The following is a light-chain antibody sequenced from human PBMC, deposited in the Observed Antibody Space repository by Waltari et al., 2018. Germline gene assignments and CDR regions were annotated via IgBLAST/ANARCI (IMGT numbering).Light chain of an antibody. V-gene: IGLV2-18*02. CDR2: EVS. Sequence: QSALTQPPSVSGSPGQSVTISCTGSSSDVGGFNRVSWYQQPPGTAPKLLIYEVSYRPSGVPDRFSGSKSDNTASLTISGLQAEDEADYYCSSYTSSSTFVFGGGTKLTVL. CDR1: SSDVGGFNR. J-gene: IGLJ3*02. CDR3: SSYTSSSTFV.